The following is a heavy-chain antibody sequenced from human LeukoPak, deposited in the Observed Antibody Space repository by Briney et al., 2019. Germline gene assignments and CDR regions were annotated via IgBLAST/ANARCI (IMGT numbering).Heavy chain of an antibody. CDR3: ASNWDYVRGYGMDV. CDR2: INQDGGEK. D-gene: IGHD1-7*01. CDR1: GFTFSSHW. V-gene: IGHV3-7*01. Sequence: GGSLRLSCAASGFTFSSHWVSWVRQAPGKRLQWVANINQDGGEKHYVDSVRGRFTISRDNVKNSLYLQMNSLRVEASAVYYCASNWDYVRGYGMDVWGQGTTVTVSS. J-gene: IGHJ6*02.